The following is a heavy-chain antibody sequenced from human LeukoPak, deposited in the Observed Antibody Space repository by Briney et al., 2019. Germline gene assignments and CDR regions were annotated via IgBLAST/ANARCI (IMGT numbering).Heavy chain of an antibody. CDR1: GGSISSGSYY. Sequence: SQTLSLTCTVSGGSISSGSYYWSWIRQPAGKGLEWIGRIYTSGSTNCNPSLKSRVTISVDTSKNQFSLKLSSVTAADTAVYYCARSNYYTRDAFDIWGQGTMVTVSS. J-gene: IGHJ3*02. CDR2: IYTSGST. V-gene: IGHV4-61*02. CDR3: ARSNYYTRDAFDI. D-gene: IGHD3-10*01.